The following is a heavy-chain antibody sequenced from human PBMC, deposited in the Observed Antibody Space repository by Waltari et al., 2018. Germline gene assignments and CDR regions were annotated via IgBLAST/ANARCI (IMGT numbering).Heavy chain of an antibody. D-gene: IGHD2-21*01. CDR3: ARAPYCGGDCFDYFDY. J-gene: IGHJ4*02. CDR1: GGSISSGGYS. V-gene: IGHV4-30-2*01. Sequence: QLQLQESGSGLVKPSQTLSLTCAVSGGSISSGGYSWSWIRQPPGKGLEWIGYIYHSGSTYYNPSLKIRVTISVDRSKNHFSLKLSSVTAADTAVYYCARAPYCGGDCFDYFDYWGQGTLVTVSS. CDR2: IYHSGST.